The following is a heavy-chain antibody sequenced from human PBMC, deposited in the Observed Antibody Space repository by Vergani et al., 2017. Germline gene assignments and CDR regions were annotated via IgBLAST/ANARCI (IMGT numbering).Heavy chain of an antibody. Sequence: QVQLVQSGAEVKKPGSSVKVSCKASGGTFSSYAISWVRQAPGQGLEWMGGIITIFGTANYAQKVQGRVTITAYESTSTAYMELSSLRSEDTAVYYCAGSFLEWLLPRLVEDYYYYYMDVWGKGTTVTVSS. D-gene: IGHD3-3*01. CDR2: IITIFGTA. CDR1: GGTFSSYA. CDR3: AGSFLEWLLPRLVEDYYYYYMDV. V-gene: IGHV1-69*01. J-gene: IGHJ6*03.